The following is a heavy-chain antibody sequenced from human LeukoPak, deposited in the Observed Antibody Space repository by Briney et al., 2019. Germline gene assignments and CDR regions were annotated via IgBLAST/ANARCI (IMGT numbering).Heavy chain of an antibody. Sequence: SETLSLTCSVSGGPVYTSDYYWGWIRQPPRKGLEWIGDVFYTGKTNYNPSLRGRVTISINTSKNQFSLKLASVTAADTAVYYCARIFDSWGQGTLVTVSS. V-gene: IGHV4-39*07. J-gene: IGHJ4*02. CDR1: GGPVYTSDYY. CDR2: VFYTGKT. CDR3: ARIFDS.